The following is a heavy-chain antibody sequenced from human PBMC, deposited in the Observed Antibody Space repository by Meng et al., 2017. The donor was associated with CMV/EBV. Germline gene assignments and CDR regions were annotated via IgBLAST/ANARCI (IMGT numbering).Heavy chain of an antibody. J-gene: IGHJ4*02. CDR1: GYTFTGYY. Sequence: ASVKVSCKASGYTFTGYYMHWVRQATGQGLEWMGWMNPNSGNTGYAQKFQGRVTMTRNTSISTAYMELSSLRSEDTAVYYCARHYYDSDYWGQGTLVTVSS. D-gene: IGHD3-10*01. V-gene: IGHV1-8*02. CDR3: ARHYYDSDY. CDR2: MNPNSGNT.